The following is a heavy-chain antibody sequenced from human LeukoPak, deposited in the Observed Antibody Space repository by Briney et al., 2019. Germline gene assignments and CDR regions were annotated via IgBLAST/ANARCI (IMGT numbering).Heavy chain of an antibody. V-gene: IGHV4-4*02. D-gene: IGHD3-16*01. J-gene: IGHJ4*02. CDR3: TRGAGWLIDY. Sequence: SGTLSLTCAVSGGSISSSNWWSWVRQPPGKGLEWIGEIYHSGSTNYNPSLKSRVTISADTSKNQLSLKLNSLTAADTAVYYCTRGAGWLIDYWGQGILVTVSS. CDR1: GGSISSSNW. CDR2: IYHSGST.